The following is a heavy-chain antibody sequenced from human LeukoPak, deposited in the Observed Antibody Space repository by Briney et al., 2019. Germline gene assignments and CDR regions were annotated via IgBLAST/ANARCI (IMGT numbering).Heavy chain of an antibody. J-gene: IGHJ5*02. Sequence: ASVKVSCKASGYTFTGYYMHWVRQAPGQGLEWMGWINPNSGGTNYAQKFQGRVTMTRDTSISTAYMELSRLRSDDTAVYYCARGVGRRYCSSTSCYLGWFDPWGRGTLVTVSS. CDR2: INPNSGGT. CDR3: ARGVGRRYCSSTSCYLGWFDP. V-gene: IGHV1-2*02. CDR1: GYTFTGYY. D-gene: IGHD2-2*01.